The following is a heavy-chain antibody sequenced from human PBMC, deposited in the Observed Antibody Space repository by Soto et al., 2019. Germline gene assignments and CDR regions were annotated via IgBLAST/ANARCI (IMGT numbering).Heavy chain of an antibody. CDR3: ARGYYSGSNPSSFDY. D-gene: IGHD1-26*01. CDR2: ITPTLNIA. V-gene: IGHV1-69*01. CDR1: GGTFSSHT. Sequence: QLQLVQSGAEVREPGPSVKVSCTASGGTFSSHTVIWVRQAPGQGLEWMGGITPTLNIAKYAEKFQGRVTITADESTSTVNMHLSSLRSEDTAVYFCARGYYSGSNPSSFDYWGQGTLVAVSS. J-gene: IGHJ4*02.